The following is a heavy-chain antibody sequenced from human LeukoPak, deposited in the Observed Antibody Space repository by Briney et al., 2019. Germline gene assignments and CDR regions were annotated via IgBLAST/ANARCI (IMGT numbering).Heavy chain of an antibody. CDR1: GGTFSSYA. Sequence: SVKVSCKASGGTFSSYAISWVRQAPGQGLEWMGGIIPIFGTANYAQKFRGRVTITTDESTSTAYMELSSLRSEDTAVYYCAKGLLGCCSSTSCYDYYMDVWGKGTTVTVSS. V-gene: IGHV1-69*05. J-gene: IGHJ6*03. CDR2: IIPIFGTA. D-gene: IGHD2-2*01. CDR3: AKGLLGCCSSTSCYDYYMDV.